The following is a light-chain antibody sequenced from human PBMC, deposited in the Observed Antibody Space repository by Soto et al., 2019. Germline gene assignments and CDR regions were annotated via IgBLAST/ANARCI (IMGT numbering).Light chain of an antibody. J-gene: IGKJ5*01. V-gene: IGKV3-15*01. CDR1: QSVSSS. CDR2: GAS. Sequence: EILRARSPPTLSVSPGETATISFRASQSVSSSLAWYQQTPGQATRLLIYGASTRANGTPARFSGSGSGTEFTLTISSLQSEDFSVYYCQQYKNWHPITFGQGTRLDIK. CDR3: QQYKNWHPIT.